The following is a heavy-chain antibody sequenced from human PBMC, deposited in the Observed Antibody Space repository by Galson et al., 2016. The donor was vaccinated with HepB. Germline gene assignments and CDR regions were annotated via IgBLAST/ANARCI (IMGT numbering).Heavy chain of an antibody. J-gene: IGHJ6*03. V-gene: IGHV4-30-2*01. CDR3: ARGGGGYRGAGRLGYFYYYMEV. CDR1: GDSISSGDYS. CDR2: IYQTETN. D-gene: IGHD5-12*01. Sequence: TLSLTCAASGDSISSGDYSWNWIRQPPGKGLEWIGYIYQTETNYENPSLKSQVTMSVDRSNNQFSLNLTSVTAADTAVYYCARGGGGYRGAGRLGYFYYYMEVWGKGTTVTVSS.